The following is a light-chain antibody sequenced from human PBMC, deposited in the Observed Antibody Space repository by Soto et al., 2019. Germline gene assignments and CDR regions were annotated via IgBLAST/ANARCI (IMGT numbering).Light chain of an antibody. CDR3: SSYTSSRTYV. CDR1: SSDVGNYNS. V-gene: IGLV2-14*01. CDR2: EVS. Sequence: QSALTQPASVSGFPGQSITISCTGTSSDVGNYNSVSWYQQRPGKAPKFMISEVSDRPAGVSNRFSGSKSGSTATLTISSLQAEAEADYYCSSYTSSRTYVFGTGAKVTV. J-gene: IGLJ1*01.